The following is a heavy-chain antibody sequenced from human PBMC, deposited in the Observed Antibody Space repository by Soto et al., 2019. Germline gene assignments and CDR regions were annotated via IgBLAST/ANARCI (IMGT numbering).Heavy chain of an antibody. Sequence: GGSLRLSCAASGFTFTSYAMSWVRQAPGKGLEWVSAISGSGGSSYYADSVKGRFTISRDNSKSTLYLQMSSLRAEDTAMYYCAKVRVGIDVDFDYWGQGALVTVSS. J-gene: IGHJ4*02. D-gene: IGHD2-21*01. V-gene: IGHV3-23*01. CDR3: AKVRVGIDVDFDY. CDR1: GFTFTSYA. CDR2: ISGSGGSS.